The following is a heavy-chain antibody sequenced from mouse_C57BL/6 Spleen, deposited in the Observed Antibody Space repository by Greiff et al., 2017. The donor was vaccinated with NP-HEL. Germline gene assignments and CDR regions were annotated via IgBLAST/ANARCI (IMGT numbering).Heavy chain of an antibody. V-gene: IGHV1-69*01. CDR2: IHPSDSYT. D-gene: IGHD2-9*01. CDR3: ARRSYYGYDPFAY. J-gene: IGHJ3*01. CDR1: GYTFTSYW. Sequence: QVQLQQPGAELVMPGASVKLSCKASGYTFTSYWMHWVKQRPGQGLEWIGEIHPSDSYTNYNQKFKGKSTLTVDKSSSTAYMQLSSLTSEDSAVYYCARRSYYGYDPFAYWGQGTLVTVSA.